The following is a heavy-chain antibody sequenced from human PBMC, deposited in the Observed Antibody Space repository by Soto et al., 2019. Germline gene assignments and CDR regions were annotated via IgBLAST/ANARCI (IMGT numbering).Heavy chain of an antibody. V-gene: IGHV3-30-3*01. Sequence: GGSLRLSCAASGFTFSSYAMHWVRQAPGKGLEWAAVISYDENNRYYTESVKGRFTISRDNSKNTLYLQVNSLRAEDTAMYYCARAMDAAMASKDNWFDPWGQGTLVTVSS. D-gene: IGHD5-18*01. J-gene: IGHJ5*02. CDR1: GFTFSSYA. CDR2: ISYDENNR. CDR3: ARAMDAAMASKDNWFDP.